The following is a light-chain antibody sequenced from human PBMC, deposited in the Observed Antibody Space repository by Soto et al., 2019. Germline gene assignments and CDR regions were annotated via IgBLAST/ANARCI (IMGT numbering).Light chain of an antibody. CDR3: HVWDSLSDDWV. CDR2: FDS. J-gene: IGLJ3*02. Sequence: SYELTQPPSVSVAPGQTATITCGGNNIGGKSVHWYQHKPGQAPVLVIYFDSDRPSGIPERLSGFNSGNTATLTISRVEAGDEADYYCHVWDSLSDDWVFGGGTKLTVL. V-gene: IGLV3-21*04. CDR1: NIGGKS.